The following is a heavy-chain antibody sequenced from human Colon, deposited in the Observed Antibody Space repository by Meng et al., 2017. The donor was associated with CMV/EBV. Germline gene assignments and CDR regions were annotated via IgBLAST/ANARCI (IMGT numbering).Heavy chain of an antibody. Sequence: LVQAGLDVYEPRASVNISRISSQDTVFRDYSHCLRQARGKRLQWMGLINSHDGDTLIATNFQGSLTLPSDMSARTVYLEMRGLGEEDTALYYCARDGSWGWWGLEYWGQGTLVTVSS. V-gene: IGHV1-46*01. D-gene: IGHD1-1*01. J-gene: IGHJ4*02. CDR3: ARDGSWGWWGLEY. CDR1: QDTVFRDY. CDR2: INSHDGDT.